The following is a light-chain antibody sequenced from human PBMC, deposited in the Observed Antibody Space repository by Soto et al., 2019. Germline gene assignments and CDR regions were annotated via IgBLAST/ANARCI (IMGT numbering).Light chain of an antibody. CDR3: QQRSNWPQVT. Sequence: EIVLTQSPGTLSLSPGERATLSCRASQSVSSKYLAWYQQKPGQAPRLLIYDTFNRATGIPARFSGSGSGTDFTLAISSLEPEDFAVYYCQQRSNWPQVTFGQGTRLEIK. J-gene: IGKJ5*01. CDR2: DTF. V-gene: IGKV3-11*01. CDR1: QSVSSKY.